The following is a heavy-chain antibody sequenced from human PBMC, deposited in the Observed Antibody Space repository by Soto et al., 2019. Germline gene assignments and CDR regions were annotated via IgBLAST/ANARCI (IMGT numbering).Heavy chain of an antibody. CDR3: ARHGYCSGARCPGAFDI. Sequence: SETLSLTCTVSGGSISSYYWSWIRQPPGKGLEWIGYIYYSGGTNYNPSLNSRVTISVDTSKNQFSLKLSSVTAADTAVYYFARHGYCSGARCPGAFDIWGQGTMVTVSS. V-gene: IGHV4-59*08. D-gene: IGHD2-15*01. J-gene: IGHJ3*02. CDR1: GGSISSYY. CDR2: IYYSGGT.